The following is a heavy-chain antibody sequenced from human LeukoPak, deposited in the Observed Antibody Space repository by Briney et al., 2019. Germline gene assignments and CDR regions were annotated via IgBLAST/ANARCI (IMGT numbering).Heavy chain of an antibody. Sequence: PSETLSLTCTVSGGSLSGFYWSWIRQSPRLGLEWIGLTYSDGSTMYNPSLTSRVTISVDTSKNQISLRLTSVTAADTAIYYCARDVVAGPGFDNWFDPWGQGTLVTVSS. CDR3: ARDVVAGPGFDNWFDP. V-gene: IGHV4-59*01. CDR1: GGSLSGFY. CDR2: TYSDGST. J-gene: IGHJ5*02. D-gene: IGHD6-19*01.